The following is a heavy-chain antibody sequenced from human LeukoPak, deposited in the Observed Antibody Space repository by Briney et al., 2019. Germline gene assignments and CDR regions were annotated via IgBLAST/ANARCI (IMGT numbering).Heavy chain of an antibody. V-gene: IGHV1-46*01. Sequence: ASVKVSCKASGYTFTSYYMHWVRQAPGQGLEWMGIINPSGGSTSYAQKFQGRVTMTRDTSTSTVYMELSSLRSEDTAVYYCAADPGFGFGDPTGFDYWGQGTLVTVSS. CDR1: GYTFTSYY. J-gene: IGHJ4*02. CDR3: AADPGFGFGDPTGFDY. D-gene: IGHD3-10*01. CDR2: INPSGGST.